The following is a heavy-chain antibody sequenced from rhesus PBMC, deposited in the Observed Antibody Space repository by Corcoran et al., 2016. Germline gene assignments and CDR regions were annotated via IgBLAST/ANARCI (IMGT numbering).Heavy chain of an antibody. J-gene: IGHJ4*01. D-gene: IGHD5-24*01. CDR2: VSGSGVST. Sequence: QLQLQESGPGLVKPSETLSLPCAVSDGSISSHYWCWLRQPPGKGLEGIGRVSGSGVSTDYNPSLRSRVTISIDTSKNQFSLKRKSVTAADTAVFYCARGGGTNFDYWGQGVLVTVSS. CDR1: DGSISSHY. CDR3: ARGGGTNFDY. V-gene: IGHV4-173*01.